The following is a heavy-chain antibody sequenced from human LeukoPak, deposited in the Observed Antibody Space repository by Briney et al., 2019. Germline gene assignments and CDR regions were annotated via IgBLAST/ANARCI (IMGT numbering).Heavy chain of an antibody. CDR2: ISYDGSNK. V-gene: IGHV3-30-3*01. CDR1: GFTFSSYA. CDR3: ARDKLRAPHYYFDY. Sequence: GRSLRLSCAASGFTFSSYAMHWVRQAPGKGLEWVAVISYDGSNKYYADSVKGRFTISRDNSKNTLYLQMNSLRAEDTAVYYCARDKLRAPHYYFDYWGQGTLVTVSS. J-gene: IGHJ4*02.